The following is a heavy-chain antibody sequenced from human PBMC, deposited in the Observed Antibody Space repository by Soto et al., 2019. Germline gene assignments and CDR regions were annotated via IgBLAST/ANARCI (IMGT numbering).Heavy chain of an antibody. D-gene: IGHD2-8*01. V-gene: IGHV1-24*01. J-gene: IGHJ5*02. CDR2: FDPEDGET. CDR3: ATVVPDCTNGVCYNLVPNHNFDWFDP. CDR1: GYTLTELS. Sequence: GASVKVSCKVSGYTLTELSMHWVRQAPGKGLEWMGGFDPEDGETIYAQKFQGRVTMTEDTSTDTAYMELSSLRSEDTAVYYCATVVPDCTNGVCYNLVPNHNFDWFDPWGQGTLVTVSS.